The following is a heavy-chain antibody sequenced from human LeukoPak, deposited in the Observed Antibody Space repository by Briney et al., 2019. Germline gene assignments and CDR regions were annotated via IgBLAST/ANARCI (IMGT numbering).Heavy chain of an antibody. CDR3: AKEGDSSGHCGDFDF. D-gene: IGHD3-22*01. CDR1: GFTFNNYP. V-gene: IGHV3-30*04. CDR2: ISYDGNGK. J-gene: IGHJ3*01. Sequence: GGSLRLSCAASGFTFNNYPMHWVLQAPGNGLEWVAGISYDGNGKYYADSVKGRFSISRDSSKNTLFLQMNSLRPEDTAVYYCAKEGDSSGHCGDFDFWGQGTMVTVSS.